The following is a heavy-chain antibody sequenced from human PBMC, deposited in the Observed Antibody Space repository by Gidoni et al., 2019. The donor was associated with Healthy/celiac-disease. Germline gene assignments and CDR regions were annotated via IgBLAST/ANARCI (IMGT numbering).Heavy chain of an antibody. CDR2: ISSSSSTI. Sequence: EVQLVESGGGLVQPGGSLRLACAASGFTVRSYSMNWVRQAPGKGLELVSYISSSSSTIYYAASVKGRFTISRDNAKNSLYLQMNSLRDEDTAVYYCAKSSGYYYEGADYWGQGTLVTVSS. J-gene: IGHJ4*02. D-gene: IGHD3-22*01. V-gene: IGHV3-48*02. CDR3: AKSSGYYYEGADY. CDR1: GFTVRSYS.